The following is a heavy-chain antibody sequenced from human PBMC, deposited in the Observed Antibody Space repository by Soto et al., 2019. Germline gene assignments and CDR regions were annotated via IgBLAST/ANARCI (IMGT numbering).Heavy chain of an antibody. J-gene: IGHJ4*02. V-gene: IGHV1-3*01. CDR1: GYTFTSYA. CDR2: INAGNGNT. Sequence: QVQLVQSGAEVKKPGASVKVYCKASGYTFTSYAMHWVRQAPGKRLEWMGWINAGNGNTKYSQKFQGRVTITRDTAASKAYMELSSLRSEDTAVYYCARGGIRGVIITCYWGQGTLVTFSS. D-gene: IGHD3-10*01. CDR3: ARGGIRGVIITCY.